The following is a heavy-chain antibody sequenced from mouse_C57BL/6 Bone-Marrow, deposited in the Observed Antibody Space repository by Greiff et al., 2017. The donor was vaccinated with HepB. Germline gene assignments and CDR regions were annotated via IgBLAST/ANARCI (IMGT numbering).Heavy chain of an antibody. CDR1: GYAFSSSW. CDR2: IYPGDGDT. V-gene: IGHV1-82*01. D-gene: IGHD2-4*01. J-gene: IGHJ2*01. CDR3: ARGFYYDYDGYYFDY. Sequence: VKVVESGPELVKPGASVKISCKASGYAFSSSWMNWVKQRPGKGLEWIGRIYPGDGDTNYNGKFKGKATLTADKSSSTAYMQLSSLTSEDSAVYFCARGFYYDYDGYYFDYWGQGTTLTVSS.